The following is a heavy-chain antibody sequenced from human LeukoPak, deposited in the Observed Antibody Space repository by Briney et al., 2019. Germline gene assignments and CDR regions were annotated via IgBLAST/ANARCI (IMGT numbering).Heavy chain of an antibody. Sequence: SETLSLTCTVSGGSISSYYWSWIRQPPGKGMEWIGYIYYSGSTNYNPSLKSRVTISVDTSKNQFSLKLSSVTAADTAVYYCARLKWGGYSVFYWYFDLWGRGTLVTVSS. CDR2: IYYSGST. D-gene: IGHD3-3*01. J-gene: IGHJ2*01. CDR1: GGSISSYY. V-gene: IGHV4-59*08. CDR3: ARLKWGGYSVFYWYFDL.